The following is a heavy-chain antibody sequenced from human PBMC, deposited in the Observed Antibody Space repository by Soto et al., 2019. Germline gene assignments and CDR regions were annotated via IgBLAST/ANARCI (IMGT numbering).Heavy chain of an antibody. CDR2: IYFGGTT. J-gene: IGHJ6*02. CDR3: PTQTISYTLDI. D-gene: IGHD3-3*01. V-gene: IGHV4-4*02. CDR1: GGSITSRNW. Sequence: QMQLQESGPGQVKPSGTLSLICVVSGGSITSRNWWSWVRQSPGKGLEWIGEIYFGGTTYYNPSLESRVTISKAISKNLVSLALRSVTAADTAVYYCPTQTISYTLDIWGQGTTVAVSS.